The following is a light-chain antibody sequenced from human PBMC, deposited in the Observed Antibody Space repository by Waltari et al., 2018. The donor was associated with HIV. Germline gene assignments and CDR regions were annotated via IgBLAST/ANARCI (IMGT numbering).Light chain of an antibody. CDR3: CSYTSTTTSIL. CDR1: RNDIGTYNY. J-gene: IGLJ2*01. V-gene: IGLV2-14*01. Sequence: QSALTQPASVSGSPVQSITISCTGTRNDIGTYNYVSWYQQHPGNVPKLLIYEVTKRPSGVSNRFSGSKSGNTASLTISGLQAEDEAAYYCCSYTSTTTSILFAGGTKLTVL. CDR2: EVT.